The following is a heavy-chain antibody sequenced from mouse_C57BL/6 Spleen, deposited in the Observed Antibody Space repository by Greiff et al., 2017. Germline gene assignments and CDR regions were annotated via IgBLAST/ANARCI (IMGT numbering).Heavy chain of an antibody. CDR2: IDPSDSET. D-gene: IGHD2-2*01. CDR1: GYTFTSYW. Sequence: QVQLQQPGAELVRPGSSVKLSCKASGYTFTSYWMHWVKQRPIQGLEWIGNIDPSDSETHYNQKFKDKATLTVDKSSSTAYMQLSSLTSEDSAVYDCARSTMVTTDFGVWGTGTTVTFSA. CDR3: ARSTMVTTDFGV. V-gene: IGHV1-52*01. J-gene: IGHJ1*03.